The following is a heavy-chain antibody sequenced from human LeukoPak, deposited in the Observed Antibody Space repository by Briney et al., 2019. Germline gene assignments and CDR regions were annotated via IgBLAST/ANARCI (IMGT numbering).Heavy chain of an antibody. D-gene: IGHD3-22*01. J-gene: IGHJ5*02. V-gene: IGHV4-34*01. CDR3: ARVGPYYYDSSGYRTRYNWFDP. Sequence: SETLSLTCAVYGGSFSGYYWSWIRQPPGKGLEWIGEINHSGSTNYNPSLKSRVTISVDTSKNQFSLKLSSVTAADTAVYYCARVGPYYYDSSGYRTRYNWFDPWGQGTLVTVSS. CDR2: INHSGST. CDR1: GGSFSGYY.